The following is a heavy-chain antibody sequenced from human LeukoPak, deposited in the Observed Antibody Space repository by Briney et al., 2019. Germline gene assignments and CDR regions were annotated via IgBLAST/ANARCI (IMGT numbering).Heavy chain of an antibody. D-gene: IGHD6-6*01. CDR1: GGSISSSGSY. Sequence: SETLSLTCTVSGGSISSSGSYWGWIRQPPGKGLEWIGSIYYSGSTYNPSLKSRVTISVDSSKNQFSLNLTSVNAADTAVYYCARVMAARREDLNWFDPWGQGTLVTVSS. J-gene: IGHJ5*02. V-gene: IGHV4-39*07. CDR3: ARVMAARREDLNWFDP. CDR2: IYYSGST.